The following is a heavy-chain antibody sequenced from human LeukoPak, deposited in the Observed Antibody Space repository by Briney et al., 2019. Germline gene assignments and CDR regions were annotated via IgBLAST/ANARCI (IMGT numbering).Heavy chain of an antibody. CDR2: IYYSGST. D-gene: IGHD6-13*01. J-gene: IGHJ3*02. Sequence: SETLSLTCTVSGYSISSSSYYWGWIRQPPGKGLEWIGSIYYSGSTYYNPSLKSRVTISVDTSKNQFSLKLSSVTAADTAVYYRARHLGYSSSWYNRNDAFDIWGQGTMVTVSS. CDR1: GYSISSSSYY. CDR3: ARHLGYSSSWYNRNDAFDI. V-gene: IGHV4-39*01.